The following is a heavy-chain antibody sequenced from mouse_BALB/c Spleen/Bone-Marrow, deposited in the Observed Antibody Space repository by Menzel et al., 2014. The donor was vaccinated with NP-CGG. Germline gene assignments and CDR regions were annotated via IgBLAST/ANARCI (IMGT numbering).Heavy chain of an antibody. CDR2: IRLKSNNYAT. CDR1: GFIFSNYW. J-gene: IGHJ1*01. V-gene: IGHV6-6*02. CDR3: TRRGGWYFNV. Sequence: DVHLVESGGGLVQPGGSMKLSCVASGFIFSNYWMNWVRQSPEKGLEWVAEIRLKSNNYATHYAESVKGRFTISRDDSKSSVYQQMNDLRDEDTGIYYCTRRGGWYFNVWGAGTTVTVSS.